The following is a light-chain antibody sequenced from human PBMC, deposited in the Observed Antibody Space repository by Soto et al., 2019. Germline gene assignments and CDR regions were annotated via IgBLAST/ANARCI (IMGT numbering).Light chain of an antibody. CDR1: SSDVGNYNL. CDR2: EGI. CDR3: CAYAGGSTYV. V-gene: IGLV2-23*01. Sequence: QSALTQPASVSGSPGQSITISCTGTSSDVGNYNLVSWYQQHPGKAPQLIIYEGIKRPSGVSHRFSGSKSSNTASLTISGLQAEDEADFYCCAYAGGSTYVFGTGTKVTVL. J-gene: IGLJ1*01.